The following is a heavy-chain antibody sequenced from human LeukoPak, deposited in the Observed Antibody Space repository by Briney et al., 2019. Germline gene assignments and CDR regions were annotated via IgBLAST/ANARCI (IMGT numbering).Heavy chain of an antibody. J-gene: IGHJ4*02. CDR3: ARDHGSAYYRAPRH. CDR1: GYIFTNYY. V-gene: IGHV1-46*01. D-gene: IGHD3-10*01. Sequence: GASVKVSCKASGYIFTNYYMHWVRQAPGQGLEWMGTINPSGGSTTYAQKFQGRVTMTRDMSTSTVYMELSSLRSEDTAVYYCARDHGSAYYRAPRHWGQGTLVTVSS. CDR2: INPSGGST.